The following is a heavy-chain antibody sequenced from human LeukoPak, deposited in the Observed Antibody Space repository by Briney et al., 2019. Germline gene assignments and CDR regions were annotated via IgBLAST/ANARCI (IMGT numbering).Heavy chain of an antibody. V-gene: IGHV4-39*01. CDR2: IFYSGST. D-gene: IGHD2-2*01. J-gene: IGHJ4*02. CDR1: GGSIRTSSYY. Sequence: SETLSLTCTASGGSIRTSSYYWGWIRQPPGKGLKWIGSIFYSGSTYYKPSLKSRVSMSVDTSKNQFSLRLTSVTAADTAVYYCARHDMYQTRDFDYWGQGTLVTVSS. CDR3: ARHDMYQTRDFDY.